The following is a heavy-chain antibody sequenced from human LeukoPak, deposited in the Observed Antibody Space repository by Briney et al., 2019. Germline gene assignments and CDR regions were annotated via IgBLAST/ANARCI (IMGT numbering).Heavy chain of an antibody. D-gene: IGHD3-22*01. CDR1: GGSISSGGYY. J-gene: IGHJ2*01. Sequence: PSQTLSLTCTVSGGSISSGGYYWSWIRQHPGKGLEWIGYIYYSGSTYYNPSLKSRVTISVDTSKNQFSLKLSSVTAADTAVYYCARALGYGYYHDYWYFDLWGRGTLVTVSS. V-gene: IGHV4-31*03. CDR3: ARALGYGYYHDYWYFDL. CDR2: IYYSGST.